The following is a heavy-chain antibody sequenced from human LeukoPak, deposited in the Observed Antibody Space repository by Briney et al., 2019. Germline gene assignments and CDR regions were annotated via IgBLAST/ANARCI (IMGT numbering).Heavy chain of an antibody. J-gene: IGHJ4*02. Sequence: SETLSLTCTVSGGSISSHYWSWIRQPPGKGLEWIGYIYTSGSTYYNPSLKSRVTISVDTSKNQFSLKLSSVTAADTAVYYCARERGSSSDYWGQGTLVTVSS. CDR3: ARERGSSSDY. CDR1: GGSISSHY. V-gene: IGHV4-4*09. CDR2: IYTSGST. D-gene: IGHD6-6*01.